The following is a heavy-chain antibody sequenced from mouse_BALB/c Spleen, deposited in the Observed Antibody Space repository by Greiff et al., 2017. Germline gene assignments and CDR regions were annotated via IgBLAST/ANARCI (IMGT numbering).Heavy chain of an antibody. CDR3: ARRNYGSED. Sequence: EVQRVESGAELVKPGASVKLSCTASGFNIKDTYMHWVKQRPEQGLEWIGRIDPANGNTKYDPKFQGKATITADTSSNTAYLQLSSLTSEDTAVYYCARRNYGSEDWGQGTTLTVSS. V-gene: IGHV14-3*02. CDR1: GFNIKDTY. D-gene: IGHD1-1*01. J-gene: IGHJ2*01. CDR2: IDPANGNT.